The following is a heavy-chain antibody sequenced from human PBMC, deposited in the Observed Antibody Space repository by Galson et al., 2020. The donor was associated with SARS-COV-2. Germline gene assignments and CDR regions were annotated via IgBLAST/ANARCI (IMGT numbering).Heavy chain of an antibody. Sequence: SETLSLTCAVYGKSFSDYYWIWIRQPPGKGLEWIGEINHSGSTNYNPSLKSRVTISLDTSKNQFSLKLISVTAADTAVYYCAREGNYYDNSGTTYFDYWGQGTLVTVSS. CDR2: INHSGST. CDR3: AREGNYYDNSGTTYFDY. V-gene: IGHV4-34*01. D-gene: IGHD3-22*01. J-gene: IGHJ4*02. CDR1: GKSFSDYY.